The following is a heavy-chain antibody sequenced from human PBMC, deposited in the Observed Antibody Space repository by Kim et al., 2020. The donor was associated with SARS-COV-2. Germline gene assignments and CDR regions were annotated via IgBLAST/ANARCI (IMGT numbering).Heavy chain of an antibody. J-gene: IGHJ2*01. CDR2: MDEDGSEK. Sequence: GGSLRLSCAGSGFTFSSYWMAWVRQAPGKGLEWLASMDEDGSEKYYLDSVKGRFTISRDNARNSLYLQMNSLRVGDTAMYYCARRGYLNLWGRGTLVTV. V-gene: IGHV3-7*01. CDR1: GFTFSSYW. CDR3: ARRGYLNL.